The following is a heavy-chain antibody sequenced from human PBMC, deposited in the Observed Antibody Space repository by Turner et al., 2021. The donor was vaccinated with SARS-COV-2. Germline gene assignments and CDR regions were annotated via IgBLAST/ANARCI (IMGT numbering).Heavy chain of an antibody. V-gene: IGHV4-39*01. D-gene: IGHD5-18*01. CDR1: GGSISSSSYY. CDR2: IYYSGCT. CDR3: ASTVWLRGAFDI. Sequence: QLQLQASGPGLVKPSETLSLTCTVSGGSISSSSYYWGWIRQPPGKGLEWIGSIYYSGCTYYNPSHKSRATTSVDTSKNQFSLKMSSVTAADTAVYYCASTVWLRGAFDIWGQGTMVTVSS. J-gene: IGHJ3*02.